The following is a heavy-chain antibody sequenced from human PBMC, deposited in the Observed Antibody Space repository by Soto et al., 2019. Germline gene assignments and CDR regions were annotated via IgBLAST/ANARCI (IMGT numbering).Heavy chain of an antibody. J-gene: IGHJ5*02. Sequence: GGSLRLSCAASGFAFSSEWMHWVRQAPGKGLVWVSRIDPYDTGITYADSVKGRFTISRDNAKNTLYLQMNSLRAEDTAVYYCTCDTFGARDPWGQGTLVTVSS. CDR1: GFAFSSEW. CDR3: TCDTFGARDP. V-gene: IGHV3-74*01. CDR2: IDPYDTGI. D-gene: IGHD2-15*01.